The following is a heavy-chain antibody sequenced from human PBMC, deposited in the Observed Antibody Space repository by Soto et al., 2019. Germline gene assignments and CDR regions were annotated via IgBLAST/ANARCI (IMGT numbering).Heavy chain of an antibody. D-gene: IGHD2-21*02. CDR2: ISAYNGNT. J-gene: IGHJ4*02. CDR3: AGGVTVIPGWGGGDY. V-gene: IGHV1-18*01. CDR1: GYTFTSYG. Sequence: QVQLVQSGAEVKKPGASVKVSCKASGYTFTSYGISWVRQAPGQGLEWMGWISAYNGNTNYAQKLQGRVTMTTDTSPSPAYRGLRSLKSDDTAVYYCAGGVTVIPGWGGGDYWGQGTLVTVSS.